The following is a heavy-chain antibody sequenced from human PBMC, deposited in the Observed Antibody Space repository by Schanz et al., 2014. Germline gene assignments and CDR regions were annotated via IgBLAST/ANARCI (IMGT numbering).Heavy chain of an antibody. V-gene: IGHV3-74*01. CDR2: TSHDGSFT. Sequence: EVQLVESGGDFVQPGGSLRLSCEVSGFTFSDYSMTWVRQPPGKGLVWVSRTSHDGSFTTFADSVKGRFTISRDNAKNALYLQMNSLRAEDTAVYYCVRDTDYHFDYWGQGTLVTVSS. CDR3: VRDTDYHFDY. D-gene: IGHD4-17*01. J-gene: IGHJ4*02. CDR1: GFTFSDYS.